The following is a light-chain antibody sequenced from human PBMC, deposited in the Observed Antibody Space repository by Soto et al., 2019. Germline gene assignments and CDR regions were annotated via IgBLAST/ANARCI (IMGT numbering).Light chain of an antibody. CDR3: QQYNFYPLT. Sequence: DIQMTPSPSSLSASVGDRVTITCRASQDISNFLAWLQQKPGKAPKPLIYAASSLQSGVPSRFSGSGSGTDFTHTISSLQPEDFATYYCQQYNFYPLTFGGGTKVDIK. V-gene: IGKV1-16*01. J-gene: IGKJ4*01. CDR2: AAS. CDR1: QDISNF.